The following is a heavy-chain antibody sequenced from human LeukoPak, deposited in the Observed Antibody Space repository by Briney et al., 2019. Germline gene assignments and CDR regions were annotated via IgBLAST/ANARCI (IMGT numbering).Heavy chain of an antibody. CDR2: IYYSGST. CDR3: AREDGYNDY. Sequence: PSETLSLTCTVSGGSISSSSYYWGWIRQPPGKGLEWIGSIYYSGSTYYNPSLKSRVTISVDTSKNQFSLKLSSVTAADTAVYYCAREDGYNDYWGQGTLVTVSS. V-gene: IGHV4-39*07. CDR1: GGSISSSSYY. J-gene: IGHJ4*02. D-gene: IGHD5-24*01.